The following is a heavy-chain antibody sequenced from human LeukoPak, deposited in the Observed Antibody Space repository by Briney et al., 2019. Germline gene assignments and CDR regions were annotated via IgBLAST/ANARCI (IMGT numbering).Heavy chain of an antibody. J-gene: IGHJ3*02. V-gene: IGHV3-11*04. Sequence: GGSLRLSCAASGFTFSDYYMSWIRQAPGKGLEWVSNIGSRGDTKYFADSVKGRFTISRDNSKNTLYLQMNSLSVEDTAVYYCARDLMVRGETGTFDIWGQGTMVTVSS. D-gene: IGHD3-10*01. CDR1: GFTFSDYY. CDR3: ARDLMVRGETGTFDI. CDR2: IGSRGDTK.